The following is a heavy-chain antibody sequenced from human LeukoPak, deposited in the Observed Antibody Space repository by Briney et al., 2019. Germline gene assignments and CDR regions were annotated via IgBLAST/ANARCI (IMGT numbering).Heavy chain of an antibody. CDR1: GGSISSYY. J-gene: IGHJ3*02. CDR2: IYYSGST. V-gene: IGHV4-59*01. CDR3: ARTKFRGAFDI. Sequence: TSETLSLTCTVSGGSISSYYWSWSRQPPGKGLEWMGYIYYSGSTNYNPSLKSRVTISVDTSKNQFSLKLTSVTAADTAVYYCARTKFRGAFDIWGQGTMVTVSS.